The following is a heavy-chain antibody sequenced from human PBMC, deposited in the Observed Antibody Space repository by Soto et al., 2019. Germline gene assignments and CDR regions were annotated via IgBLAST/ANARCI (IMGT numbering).Heavy chain of an antibody. CDR3: AIYVQTRWENATGGVDY. J-gene: IGHJ4*02. CDR1: GYSFVSHG. V-gene: IGHV1-18*04. Sequence: QIQLVQSGPEVKKPGASVRLYCKASGYSFVSHGISWVRQSHGQGLEWMAWIGPYNGGTKNVQRLHCRGTVTTDRHTSCIYMELRNLGPDGTSVNYCAIYVQTRWENATGGVDYWGQGTLVDFSS. CDR2: IGPYNGGT. D-gene: IGHD1-26*01.